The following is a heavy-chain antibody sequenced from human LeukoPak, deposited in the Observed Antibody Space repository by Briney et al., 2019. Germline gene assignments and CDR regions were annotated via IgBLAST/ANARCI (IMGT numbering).Heavy chain of an antibody. CDR1: GGSVSVGNTY. D-gene: IGHD3-9*01. Sequence: PSETLSLTCTVSGGSVSVGNTYWSWIRQPPGEGLEWIGYTYYTGSTSYNPSLKSRVSISVDTSNNQFSLKLKPVTAADAALYFCARGRYYDSLTGSERGAFDVWGQGTMVTVSS. J-gene: IGHJ3*01. CDR2: TYYTGST. CDR3: ARGRYYDSLTGSERGAFDV. V-gene: IGHV4-61*01.